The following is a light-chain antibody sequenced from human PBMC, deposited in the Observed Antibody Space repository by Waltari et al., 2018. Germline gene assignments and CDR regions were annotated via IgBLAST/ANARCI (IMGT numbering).Light chain of an antibody. V-gene: IGLV3-19*01. J-gene: IGLJ1*01. CDR2: GKN. Sequence: SSELTQDPVVSVALGQTVRITCHGVSLRYYSANWYHQKPGQAPVLVMYGKNNRPSGIPDRFSGSYSGTTASLIITGAQAEDEGDYYCNSRDSRGHPLVFGTGTKVTVL. CDR3: NSRDSRGHPLV. CDR1: SLRYYS.